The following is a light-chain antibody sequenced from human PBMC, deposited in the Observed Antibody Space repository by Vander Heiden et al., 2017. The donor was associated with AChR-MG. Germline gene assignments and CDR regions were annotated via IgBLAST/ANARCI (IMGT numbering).Light chain of an antibody. J-gene: IGLJ1*01. V-gene: IGLV1-44*01. Sequence: QSVLTPPPSAPGTPGQRVTISCSGSSANIGSNTVNWYQQLPGTAPKLLSYSNNQRPSGVPDRFSGSKSGTSASLAISGLQSEDEADYYCAAWDDSLNGRVFGTGTKVTVL. CDR2: SNN. CDR1: SANIGSNT. CDR3: AAWDDSLNGRV.